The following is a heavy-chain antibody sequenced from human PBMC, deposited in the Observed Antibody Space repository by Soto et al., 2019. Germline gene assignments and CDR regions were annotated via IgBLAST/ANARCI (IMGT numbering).Heavy chain of an antibody. CDR2: ISYDGSNK. CDR3: AKAPTYSSSWLFDY. CDR1: GFIFSTYA. D-gene: IGHD6-13*01. V-gene: IGHV3-30*18. Sequence: GGSLRLSCAASGFIFSTYAMHWVRQAPGKGLEWVAVISYDGSNKYYADSVKGRFTISRDNSKNTLYLQMNSLRAEDTAVYYCAKAPTYSSSWLFDYWGQGTLVTVSS. J-gene: IGHJ4*02.